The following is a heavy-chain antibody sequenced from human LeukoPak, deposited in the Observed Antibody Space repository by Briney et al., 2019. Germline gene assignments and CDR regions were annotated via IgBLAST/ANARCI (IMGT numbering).Heavy chain of an antibody. D-gene: IGHD1-7*01. CDR2: FDPEDGET. CDR1: GYTLTELS. J-gene: IGHJ4*02. Sequence: GASVKVSCKVSGYTLTELSMHWVRQAPGKGLEWMGGFDPEDGETIYAQKFQGRVTLTTDMSTGTVYMELSSLRSEDTAVYYCARGLRTGTSRAYFDIWGQRTLVTVAS. V-gene: IGHV1-24*01. CDR3: ARGLRTGTSRAYFDI.